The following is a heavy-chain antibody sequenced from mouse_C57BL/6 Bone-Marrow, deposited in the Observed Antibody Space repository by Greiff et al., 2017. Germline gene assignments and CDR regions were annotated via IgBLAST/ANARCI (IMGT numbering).Heavy chain of an antibody. CDR1: GFTFSDYG. V-gene: IGHV5-15*01. CDR3: ARHWDGAMDY. J-gene: IGHJ4*01. CDR2: ISNLVYSI. D-gene: IGHD4-1*01. Sequence: EVQLVESGGGLVQPGGSLKLSCAASGFTFSDYGMAWVRQAPRKGPEWVAFISNLVYSIYYADTVTGRFTISRENAKNTLYLEMSSLRSEDTAMYYCARHWDGAMDYWGQGTSVTVSS.